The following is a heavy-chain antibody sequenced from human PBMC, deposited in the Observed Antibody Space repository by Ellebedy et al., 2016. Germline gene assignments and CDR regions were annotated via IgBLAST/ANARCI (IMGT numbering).Heavy chain of an antibody. CDR2: IKQDGSEQ. D-gene: IGHD1-26*01. J-gene: IGHJ3*02. V-gene: IGHV3-7*01. Sequence: GGSLRLXXAASAFVFSDHYMSWVRQAPGKGLEWVGNIKQDGSEQFYVDSVKGRFTVSRDNARNSVFLQMNSLRVEDTAVYFCVREALVGTVDDAFDIWGQGTMVTVSS. CDR3: VREALVGTVDDAFDI. CDR1: AFVFSDHY.